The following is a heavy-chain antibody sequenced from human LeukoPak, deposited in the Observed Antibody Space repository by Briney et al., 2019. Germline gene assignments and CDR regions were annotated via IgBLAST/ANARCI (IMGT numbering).Heavy chain of an antibody. CDR2: IHTSGGT. D-gene: IGHD2-15*01. Sequence: PSETLSLTCTVSGGSISSYYWSWIRQPPGKGLEWIGYIHTSGGTNYNPSLKSRVTISIDTSKKQLSLKLSSVTAADTAVYYCARDRSAEYFDLWGRGTLVTVSS. V-gene: IGHV4-4*09. CDR1: GGSISSYY. J-gene: IGHJ2*01. CDR3: ARDRSAEYFDL.